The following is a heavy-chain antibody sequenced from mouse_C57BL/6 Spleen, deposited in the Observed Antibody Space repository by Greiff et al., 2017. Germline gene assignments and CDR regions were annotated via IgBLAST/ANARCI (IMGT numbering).Heavy chain of an antibody. Sequence: QVQLQQPGAELVKPGASVKLSCKASGYTFTSYWMHWVKQRPGRGLEWIGRIDPKSGGTKYNEKFKSKATLTVDKPSSTAYMQLSSLTSEESAVYYGARYGSSCWFAYWGQGTLVTVSA. CDR2: IDPKSGGT. CDR1: GYTFTSYW. J-gene: IGHJ3*01. CDR3: ARYGSSCWFAY. V-gene: IGHV1-72*01. D-gene: IGHD1-1*01.